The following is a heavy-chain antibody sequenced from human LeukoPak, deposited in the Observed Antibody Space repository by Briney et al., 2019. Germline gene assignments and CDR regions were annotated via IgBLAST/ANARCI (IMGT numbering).Heavy chain of an antibody. CDR1: GGSISSSSYY. D-gene: IGHD4-17*01. CDR3: ARGRGGAYTVTTSLVHY. J-gene: IGHJ4*02. Sequence: SETLSLTCTVSGGSISSSSYYWGWIRQPPGKGLEWIGSIYYSGSTYYNPSLKSRVTISVDTSKNQFSLKLSSVTAADTAVYYCARGRGGAYTVTTSLVHYWGQGTLVTVSS. CDR2: IYYSGST. V-gene: IGHV4-39*07.